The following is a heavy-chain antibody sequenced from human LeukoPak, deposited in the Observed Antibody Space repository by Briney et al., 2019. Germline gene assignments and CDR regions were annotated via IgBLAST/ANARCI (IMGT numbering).Heavy chain of an antibody. CDR2: ISYDGSHK. CDR1: GFTFSSYS. D-gene: IGHD4-23*01. Sequence: GGSLRLSCAASGFTFSSYSMHWVRQAPGKGLEWVAVISYDGSHKYYADSVKGRFTISRDNSKNTLYLQMNSLRAEDTAVYYCASDYGGNSGGQYWGQGTLVTVSS. V-gene: IGHV3-30-3*01. J-gene: IGHJ4*02. CDR3: ASDYGGNSGGQY.